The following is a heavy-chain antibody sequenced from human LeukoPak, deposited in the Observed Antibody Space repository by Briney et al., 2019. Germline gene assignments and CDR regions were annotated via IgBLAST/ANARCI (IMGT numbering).Heavy chain of an antibody. CDR1: GYTFTGYY. CDR3: ARGTRLRFLEWSDAFDI. V-gene: IGHV1-2*04. Sequence: WASVKVSCKASGYTFTGYYMHWVRQAPGQGLERMGWINPNSGGTNYAQKFQGWVTMTRDTSISTAYMELSRLRSDDTAVYYCARGTRLRFLEWSDAFDIWGQGTMVTVSS. CDR2: INPNSGGT. D-gene: IGHD3-3*01. J-gene: IGHJ3*02.